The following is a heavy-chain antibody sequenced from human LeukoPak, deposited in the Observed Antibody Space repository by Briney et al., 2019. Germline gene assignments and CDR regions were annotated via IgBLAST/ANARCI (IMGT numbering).Heavy chain of an antibody. Sequence: PGGSLRLSCAASGFIFSSYSMNWVRQAPGKGLEWVSHISTTGSTIYYADSVKGRFTISRDNAKNSLYLQMNSLRDEDTAVYYCARDRSSSGYYPFDYWGQGTLVTVSS. CDR2: ISTTGSTI. CDR1: GFIFSSYS. D-gene: IGHD3-22*01. CDR3: ARDRSSSGYYPFDY. V-gene: IGHV3-48*02. J-gene: IGHJ4*02.